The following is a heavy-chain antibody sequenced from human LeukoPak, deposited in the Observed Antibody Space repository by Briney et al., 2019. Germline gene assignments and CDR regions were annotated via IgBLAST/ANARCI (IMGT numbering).Heavy chain of an antibody. V-gene: IGHV4-34*01. CDR3: ASTLAYYYGSGSHYGMDV. CDR2: INHSGST. D-gene: IGHD3-10*01. J-gene: IGHJ6*04. CDR1: GGSFSGYY. Sequence: SETLSLTCAVYGGSFSGYYWSWIRQPPGKGLEWIGEINHSGSTNYNPSLKSRVTISVDTSKNQFSLKLSSVTAADTAVYYCASTLAYYYGSGSHYGMDVWGKGTTVTVSS.